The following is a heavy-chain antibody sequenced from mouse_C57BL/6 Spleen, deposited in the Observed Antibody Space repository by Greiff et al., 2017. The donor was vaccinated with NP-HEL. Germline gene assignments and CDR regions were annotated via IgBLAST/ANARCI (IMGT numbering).Heavy chain of an antibody. J-gene: IGHJ2*01. CDR1: GYTFTDYY. CDR2: INPNNGGT. Sequence: EVKVVESGPELVKPGASVKISCKASGYTFTDYYMNWVKQSHGKSLEWIGDINPNNGGTSYNQKFKGKATLTVDKSSSTAYMELRSLTSEDSAVYYCAREGYYGSSDYWGQGTTLTVSS. CDR3: AREGYYGSSDY. V-gene: IGHV1-26*01. D-gene: IGHD1-1*01.